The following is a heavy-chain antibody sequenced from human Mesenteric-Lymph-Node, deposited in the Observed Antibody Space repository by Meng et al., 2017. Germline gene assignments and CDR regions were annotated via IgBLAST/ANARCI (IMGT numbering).Heavy chain of an antibody. J-gene: IGHJ4*02. CDR3: ARDLVNYFDRSGYSEGDY. CDR1: GNTFSNYH. CDR2: INPSGGT. Sequence: ASVKVSCKASGNTFSNYHTHWVRQAPGQGLEWMGIINPSGGTSYARMFQGRVTMTRDTSGSTAYMELSSLRSDDTAVFYCARDLVNYFDRSGYSEGDYWGQGTRVTSFS. D-gene: IGHD3-22*01. V-gene: IGHV1-46*01.